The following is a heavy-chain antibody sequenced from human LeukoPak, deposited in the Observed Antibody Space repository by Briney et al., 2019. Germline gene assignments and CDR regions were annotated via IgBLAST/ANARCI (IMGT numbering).Heavy chain of an antibody. CDR1: GGSISSYY. J-gene: IGHJ4*02. CDR3: ARATTFDY. V-gene: IGHV4-59*12. D-gene: IGHD1-1*01. Sequence: PSETLSLTCTVSGGSISSYYWSWIRQPPGKGLEWIGYIYYSGSTNYNPSLKSRVTISVDTSKNQFSLNLTSVTAADTAVYYCARATTFDYWGPGTLVTVSS. CDR2: IYYSGST.